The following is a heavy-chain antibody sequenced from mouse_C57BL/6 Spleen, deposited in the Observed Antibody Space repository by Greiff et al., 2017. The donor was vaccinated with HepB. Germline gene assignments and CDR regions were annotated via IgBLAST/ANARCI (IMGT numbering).Heavy chain of an antibody. J-gene: IGHJ2*01. CDR2: IYPGDGDT. V-gene: IGHV1-82*01. CDR1: GYAFSSSW. CDR3: ARFYDGSYFDY. D-gene: IGHD2-3*01. Sequence: VQLQQSGPELVKPGASVKISCKASGYAFSSSWMNWVKQRPGKGLEWIGRIYPGDGDTNYNGKFKGKATLTADKSSSTAYMQLSSLTSEDPAVYFCARFYDGSYFDYWGQGTTLTVFS.